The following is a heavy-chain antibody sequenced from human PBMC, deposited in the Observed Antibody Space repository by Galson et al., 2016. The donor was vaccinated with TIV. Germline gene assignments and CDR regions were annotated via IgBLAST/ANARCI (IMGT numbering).Heavy chain of an antibody. J-gene: IGHJ6*02. CDR3: ARDRVVDATYYYYYSGMDV. V-gene: IGHV3-11*04. CDR1: GFTFTDYY. CDR2: ISNCGSTT. Sequence: LRLPCAVSGFTFTDYYMNWIRQAPGKGLEGVSYISNCGSTTYYGDCVQGGFPISRDNPKNSLYLHMNSLRVGDTAIYYCARDRVVDATYYYYYSGMDVWGQGTAVTVSS. D-gene: IGHD2-15*01.